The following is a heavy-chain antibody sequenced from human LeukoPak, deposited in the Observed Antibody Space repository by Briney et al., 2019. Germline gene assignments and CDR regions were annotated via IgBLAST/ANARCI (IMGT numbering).Heavy chain of an antibody. CDR1: GFSISSGYY. Sequence: SKTLSLTCVVSGFSISSGYYWGWIRQPPGKGLEWIANIHVSGTTFYNSSLNSRVAISIDTSKNQFSLKLSSVTAADTAVYCAREAERRIFNWGRGTLVTVSS. V-gene: IGHV4-38-2*02. CDR3: AREAERRIFN. CDR2: IHVSGTT. J-gene: IGHJ4*02. D-gene: IGHD1-1*01.